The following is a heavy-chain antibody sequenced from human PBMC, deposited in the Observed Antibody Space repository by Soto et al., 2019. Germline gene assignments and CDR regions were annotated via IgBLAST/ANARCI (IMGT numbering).Heavy chain of an antibody. CDR1: GYSFTTYW. CDR2: IDPSDSYT. CDR3: ARRPRTTGSWYLDL. V-gene: IGHV5-10-1*01. Sequence: GESLKISCQGSGYSFTTYWIAWGRQMPGKGLEWMGRIDPSDSYTNYSPSFQGHVTISADKSISTAYLQWSSLKASDTAMYYCARRPRTTGSWYLDLRGRGALVTVPS. J-gene: IGHJ2*01. D-gene: IGHD1-1*01.